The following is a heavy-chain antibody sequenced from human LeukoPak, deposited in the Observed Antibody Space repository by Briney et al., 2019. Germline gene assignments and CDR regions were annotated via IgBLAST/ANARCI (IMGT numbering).Heavy chain of an antibody. J-gene: IGHJ6*02. Sequence: SETLSLTCTVSGSSISSYYWSWIRQPPGKGLEWIGYIYYSGSTNYNPSLKSRVTISVDTSKNQFSLKLSSVTAADTAVYYCARDNWNYGSSMDVWGQGTTVTVSS. V-gene: IGHV4-59*01. CDR1: GSSISSYY. CDR3: ARDNWNYGSSMDV. D-gene: IGHD1-7*01. CDR2: IYYSGST.